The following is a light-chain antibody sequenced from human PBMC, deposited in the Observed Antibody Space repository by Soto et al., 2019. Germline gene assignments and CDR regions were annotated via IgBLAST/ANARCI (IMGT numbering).Light chain of an antibody. CDR3: QQYYGYVWT. V-gene: IGKV1-5*01. CDR1: QTVVGW. J-gene: IGKJ1*01. Sequence: DIQMTQSPSTVSASVGDRVTITCRASQTVVGWLAWYQQKPGKAPKLLIYDATNLEGGVPPRFSGSGSGTDFTLTISSLQPDDFATYYCQQYYGYVWTFGQGTKVEMK. CDR2: DAT.